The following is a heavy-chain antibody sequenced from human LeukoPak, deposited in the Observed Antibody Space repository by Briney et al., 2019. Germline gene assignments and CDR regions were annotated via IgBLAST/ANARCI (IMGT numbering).Heavy chain of an antibody. CDR2: IYNSGGI. CDR3: ARLRFNSSGPIDY. J-gene: IGHJ4*02. V-gene: IGHV4-59*08. D-gene: IGHD3-22*01. CDR1: GGSISSNY. Sequence: PSETLSLTCTVSGGSISSNYWSWIRQPPGKGLEWIGYIYNSGGINYNPSLKSRVAISVDTSKNQFSLKLSSVTAADTAVYYCARLRFNSSGPIDYWGQGTLVTVSS.